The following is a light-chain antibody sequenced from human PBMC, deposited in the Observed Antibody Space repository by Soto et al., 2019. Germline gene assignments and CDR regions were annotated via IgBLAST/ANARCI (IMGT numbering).Light chain of an antibody. CDR2: ATS. Sequence: EIVLTQSPATLSVSPGERVTLSCRASQSVSNKFSWYQQKPGQAPRLLMSATSTRATGIPARFSGSGSGTEFTLTVSSLESEDFALYFCQQYDRWPLTFGGGTKVDMK. V-gene: IGKV3D-15*01. CDR1: QSVSNK. CDR3: QQYDRWPLT. J-gene: IGKJ4*01.